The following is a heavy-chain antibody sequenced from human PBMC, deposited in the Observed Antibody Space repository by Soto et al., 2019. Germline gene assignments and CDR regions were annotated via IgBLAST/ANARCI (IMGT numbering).Heavy chain of an antibody. CDR1: GFTFSSYT. V-gene: IGHV3-23*01. CDR2: SRDSRTGNT. Sequence: GGSLRLSCAASGFTFSSYTLNWVRRAPGKGLEWVATSRDSRTGNTHYSDSVRGRFTLSRDYSRNILFLQMDSLRADDTALYYCTTWLTAHFDYWGRGTQVTVSS. D-gene: IGHD2-21*02. J-gene: IGHJ4*01. CDR3: TTWLTAHFDY.